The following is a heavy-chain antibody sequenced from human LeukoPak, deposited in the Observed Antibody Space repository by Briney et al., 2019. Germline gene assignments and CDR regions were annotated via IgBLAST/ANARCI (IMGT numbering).Heavy chain of an antibody. CDR2: ISGSGDNT. V-gene: IGHV3-23*01. CDR1: GFTFSSFA. Sequence: GGSLRLSCAASGFTFSSFATSWVRRTPGKGLEWVSGISGSGDNTLYADSVKGRFTISRDNSKNTLYLEMNSLRAEDTAIYYCAKMKGHPLPKYYMDVWGQGTTVTVSS. CDR3: AKMKGHPLPKYYMDV. D-gene: IGHD1-26*01. J-gene: IGHJ6*01.